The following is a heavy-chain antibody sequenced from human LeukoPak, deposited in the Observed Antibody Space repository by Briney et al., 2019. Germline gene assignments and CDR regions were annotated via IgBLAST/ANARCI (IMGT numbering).Heavy chain of an antibody. CDR1: GGSFSGYY. Sequence: PSETLSLTCAVYGGSFSGYYWSWIRQPPGKGLEWIGEINHSGSTNYNPSLKSRVTISVDTSKNQFSLKLSSVTAADTAVYYCARAYSGSYWSDPWGQGTLVTVSS. J-gene: IGHJ5*02. CDR2: INHSGST. CDR3: ARAYSGSYWSDP. V-gene: IGHV4-34*01. D-gene: IGHD1-26*01.